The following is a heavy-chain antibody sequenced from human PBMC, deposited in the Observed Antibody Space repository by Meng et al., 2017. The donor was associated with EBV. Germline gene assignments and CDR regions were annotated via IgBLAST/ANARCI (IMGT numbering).Heavy chain of an antibody. V-gene: IGHV1-2*06. CDR1: RYTFHCYY. CDR2: IHPNSGGT. Sequence: HRVHVLAEVNKPGPPFKASCKSYRYTFHCYYLHLVRQPPGQGLEFMGRIHPNSGGTNYAQKFQGRVTMTRDTSISTAYMELSSLRSDDTAVYYCARQLGYYGSGNLPWGQGTLVTVSS. J-gene: IGHJ5*02. D-gene: IGHD3-10*01. CDR3: ARQLGYYGSGNLP.